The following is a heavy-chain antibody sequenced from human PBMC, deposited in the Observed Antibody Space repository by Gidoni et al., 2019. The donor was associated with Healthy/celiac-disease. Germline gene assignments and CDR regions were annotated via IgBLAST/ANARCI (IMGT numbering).Heavy chain of an antibody. Sequence: QVQLQESGPGLVKPSETLSLTCTVSGCSISRYYWSWIRQPPGKGLEWIGYIYYSGTTNYNPSLKSRVTISVDTSKNQFSLKLSSVTAADTAVYYCARVGYGGGDIDYWGQGTLVTVSS. D-gene: IGHD2-21*01. CDR1: GCSISRYY. CDR2: IYYSGTT. V-gene: IGHV4-59*01. CDR3: ARVGYGGGDIDY. J-gene: IGHJ4*02.